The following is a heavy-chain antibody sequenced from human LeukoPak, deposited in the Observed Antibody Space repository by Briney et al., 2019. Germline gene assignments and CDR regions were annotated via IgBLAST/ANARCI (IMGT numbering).Heavy chain of an antibody. CDR2: ISSSGSTI. CDR1: GFTFSDYY. D-gene: IGHD3-9*01. J-gene: IGHJ4*02. Sequence: GGSLRLSCAASGFTFSDYYMSWIRQAPGKGLEWVSYISSSGSTIYYADSVKGRFTISRDNARNSLDLQMNSLRAEDTAVYYCARDRLRYFDWSPNDYWGQGTLVTVSS. CDR3: ARDRLRYFDWSPNDY. V-gene: IGHV3-11*01.